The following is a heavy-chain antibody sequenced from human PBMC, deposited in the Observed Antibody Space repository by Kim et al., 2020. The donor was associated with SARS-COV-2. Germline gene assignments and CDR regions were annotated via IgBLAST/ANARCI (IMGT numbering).Heavy chain of an antibody. D-gene: IGHD3-22*01. CDR1: GFTFSSYW. J-gene: IGHJ6*02. Sequence: GGSLRLSCAASGFTFSSYWMHWVRQAPGKGLVWVSRINSDGSSTRYADSVKGRFTISRDNAKNTLYLQMNSLRAEDTAVYYCARAPLLYQVLSSYDSSGLEAYGMDVWGQGTTVTVSS. CDR2: INSDGSST. V-gene: IGHV3-74*01. CDR3: ARAPLLYQVLSSYDSSGLEAYGMDV.